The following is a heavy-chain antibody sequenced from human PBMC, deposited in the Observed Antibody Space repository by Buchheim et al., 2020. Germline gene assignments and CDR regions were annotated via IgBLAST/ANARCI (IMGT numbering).Heavy chain of an antibody. V-gene: IGHV3-30-3*01. CDR3: ARAPTMMSANVSY. Sequence: QLVESGGALVQPGGSLRLSCVASMSTFSNSEMNWVRQTPGKGLEWLTVISYDGTTKNYADSVKGRFTISRDNSKSTLSLQMNSLRPDDTAVYYCARAPTMMSANVSYWGQGTL. J-gene: IGHJ4*02. CDR1: MSTFSNSE. CDR2: ISYDGTTK. D-gene: IGHD3-22*01.